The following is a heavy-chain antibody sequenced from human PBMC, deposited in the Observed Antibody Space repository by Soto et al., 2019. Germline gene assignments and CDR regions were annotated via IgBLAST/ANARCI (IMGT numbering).Heavy chain of an antibody. CDR1: GFTFDDYT. CDR2: ISWDGGST. V-gene: IGHV3-43*01. CDR3: VKSPVGKSSSSPIVVAGTGGN. J-gene: IGHJ4*02. Sequence: EVQLVESGGVVVHPGGSLRLSCAASGFTFDDYTMHWVRQAPGKGLEWVSLISWDGGSTFYADSVKGRFTISRDNSKNSLYLQMNSLRTEDTAFYYCVKSPVGKSSSSPIVVAGTGGNWGQGTLVTVSS. D-gene: IGHD6-19*01.